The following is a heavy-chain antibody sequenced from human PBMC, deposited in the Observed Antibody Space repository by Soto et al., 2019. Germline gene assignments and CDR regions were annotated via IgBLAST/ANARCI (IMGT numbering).Heavy chain of an antibody. Sequence: ASVKVSCKASGYTFTSYGISWVRQAPGQGLEWMGWISAYNGNTNYAQKLQGRVTMTTDTSTSTAYMELRSLRSDDTAVYYCARGLQYYDFWSGYKRGALDYWGQGTLVTVS. D-gene: IGHD3-3*01. CDR2: ISAYNGNT. V-gene: IGHV1-18*01. CDR3: ARGLQYYDFWSGYKRGALDY. CDR1: GYTFTSYG. J-gene: IGHJ4*02.